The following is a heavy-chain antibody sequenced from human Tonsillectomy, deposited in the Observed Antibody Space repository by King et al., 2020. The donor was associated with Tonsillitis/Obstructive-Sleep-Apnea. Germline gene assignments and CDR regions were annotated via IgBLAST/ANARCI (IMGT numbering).Heavy chain of an antibody. CDR3: ATDSFGYYLFDY. CDR1: VGAISSCIYY. Sequence: LQLQESGPGLVKPSETLSLTRTVAVGAISSCIYYWGVIRPPPGKGLECIGIIYYIGITFYNPSPKIRVTISVDTSKNQFSLKLSSVTAADTAVYYCATDSFGYYLFDYWGQGTLVTVSS. J-gene: IGHJ4*02. V-gene: IGHV4-39*01. CDR2: IYYIGIT. D-gene: IGHD3-22*01.